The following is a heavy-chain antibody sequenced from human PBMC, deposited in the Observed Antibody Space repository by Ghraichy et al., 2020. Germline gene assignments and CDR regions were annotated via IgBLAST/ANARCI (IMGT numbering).Heavy chain of an antibody. D-gene: IGHD3-22*01. Sequence: SETLSLTCTVSGGSISSYYWSWFRQPAGKGLEWIGRIYTSGSTNYNPSLKSRVTMSVDTSKNQFSLKLSSVTAAATAVYYCARDWGYYYDSSGYYWNAWYFDLWGRGSLVTVSS. V-gene: IGHV4-4*07. CDR2: IYTSGST. CDR1: GGSISSYY. J-gene: IGHJ2*01. CDR3: ARDWGYYYDSSGYYWNAWYFDL.